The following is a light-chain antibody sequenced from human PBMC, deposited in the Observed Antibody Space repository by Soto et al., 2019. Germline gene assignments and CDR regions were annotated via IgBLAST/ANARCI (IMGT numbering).Light chain of an antibody. V-gene: IGKV1-5*01. J-gene: IGKJ1*01. CDR2: DAS. CDR1: QTISSW. CDR3: QQYSSYPWT. Sequence: DIQMTQSPSTLSGSVGDRVTITCRASQTISSWLAWYQQKPGKAPKLLIYDASTLESGVPSRFSGSGSGTEFTLTISSLQPDDFATYYCQQYSSYPWTFGQGTKVDI.